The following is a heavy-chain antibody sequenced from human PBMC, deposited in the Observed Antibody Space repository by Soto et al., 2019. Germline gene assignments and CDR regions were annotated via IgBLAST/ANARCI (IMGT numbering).Heavy chain of an antibody. CDR1: SASIISSGTW. CDR3: ARGRGFDY. V-gene: IGHV4-4*02. CDR2: IYYSGST. Sequence: QVQLQEPGPGLVKPSGTLSLTCAVSSASIISSGTWWSWVRQPPGKGLEWIGEIYYSGSTNYNPSLKSRVTISVDKSKNQFSLKLNSVTAADTAVYYCARGRGFDYWGQGALVTVSS. J-gene: IGHJ4*02.